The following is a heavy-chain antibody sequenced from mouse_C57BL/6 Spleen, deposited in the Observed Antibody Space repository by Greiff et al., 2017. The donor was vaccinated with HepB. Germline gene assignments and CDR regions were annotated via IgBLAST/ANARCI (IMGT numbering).Heavy chain of an antibody. J-gene: IGHJ3*01. CDR2: INPSTGGT. D-gene: IGHD1-1*01. CDR1: GYSFIGYY. Sequence: VQLQQPGPELVKPGASVKISCKASGYSFIGYYMNWVKQSPEKSLEWIGEINPSTGGTTYNQKFKAKATLTVDKSSSTAYMQLKSLTSEDSAVYYCARGYYGVATGPFAYWGQGTLVTISA. V-gene: IGHV1-42*01. CDR3: ARGYYGVATGPFAY.